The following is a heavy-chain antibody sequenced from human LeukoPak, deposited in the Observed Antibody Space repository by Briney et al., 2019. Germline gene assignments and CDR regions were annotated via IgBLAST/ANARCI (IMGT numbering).Heavy chain of an antibody. J-gene: IGHJ4*02. CDR1: GGSISSYY. CDR2: IYTSGST. Sequence: SETLSLTCIVSGGSISSYYWSWIRQPAGKGLEGIGRIYTSGSTNYNPSLKSRVTMSVDTSKNQFSLKLSSVTAADTAVYYWARDEPSGWYMDYWGQGTLVTVSS. D-gene: IGHD6-19*01. CDR3: ARDEPSGWYMDY. V-gene: IGHV4-4*07.